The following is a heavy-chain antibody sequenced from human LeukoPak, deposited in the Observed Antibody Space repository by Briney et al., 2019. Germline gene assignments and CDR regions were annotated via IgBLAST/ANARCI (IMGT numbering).Heavy chain of an antibody. CDR1: GFTFSDYV. V-gene: IGHV3-23*01. J-gene: IGHJ1*01. CDR3: AKDTDVVVPEYFQY. Sequence: GGSLRLSCAASGFTFSDYVMSWVRQAPGEGLEWVSGIRSSGGSTYYADSVKGRFTVSRDNSENTLFLQMNSLRAEDTAIYYCAKDTDVVVPEYFQYWGQGTLVTVSS. D-gene: IGHD2-15*01. CDR2: IRSSGGST.